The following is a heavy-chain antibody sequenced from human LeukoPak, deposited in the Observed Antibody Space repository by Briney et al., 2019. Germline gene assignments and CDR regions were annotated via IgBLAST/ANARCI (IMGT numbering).Heavy chain of an antibody. J-gene: IGHJ4*02. CDR3: AGGLDAASGLANFDY. CDR1: GYTFSYFG. CDR2: ISAYNGNT. V-gene: IGHV1-18*01. D-gene: IGHD1-1*01. Sequence: ASVRVSCKASGYTFSYFGLNWVRQAPGQGLEWMGWISAYNGNTNYAQKSEGRLSLTTDTATSTVYMELRNLTSDDTAVYFCAGGLDAASGLANFDYWGQGTLITVSS.